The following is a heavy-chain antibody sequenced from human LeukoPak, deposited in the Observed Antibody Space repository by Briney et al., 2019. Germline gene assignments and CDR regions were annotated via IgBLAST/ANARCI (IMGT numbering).Heavy chain of an antibody. D-gene: IGHD3-16*01. CDR3: ARGLWNRFDP. CDR1: GHSITGGHY. J-gene: IGHJ5*02. CDR2: INHSGST. Sequence: SETLSLTCTVSGHSITGGHYWDWIRQPPGKGLEWIGEINHSGSTNYNPSLKSRVTISVDTSKNQFSLKLSSVTAADTAVYYCARGLWNRFDPWGQGTLVTVSS. V-gene: IGHV4-38-2*02.